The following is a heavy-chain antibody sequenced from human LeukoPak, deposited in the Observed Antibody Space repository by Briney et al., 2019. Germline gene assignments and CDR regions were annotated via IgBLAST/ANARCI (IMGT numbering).Heavy chain of an antibody. J-gene: IGHJ5*02. CDR3: ARHRDCSPSSCYTSWFDP. CDR1: GGSISSSNYY. V-gene: IGHV4-39*01. D-gene: IGHD2-2*02. Sequence: SETLSLTRTVSGGSISSSNYYWGWIRQPPGKGLEWIGSIYYSGSTYYNLSLKSRVTISVDTSKIQFSLKLNSVTAADTAVYYCARHRDCSPSSCYTSWFDPWGQGTLVTVSS. CDR2: IYYSGST.